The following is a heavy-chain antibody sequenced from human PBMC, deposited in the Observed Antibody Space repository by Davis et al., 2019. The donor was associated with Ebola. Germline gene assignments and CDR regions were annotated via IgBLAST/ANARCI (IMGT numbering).Heavy chain of an antibody. CDR1: GFTFSNAW. Sequence: GESLKISCAASGFTFSNAWMTWVRQAPGKGLEWVGRIKIKTDGGTTDYAAPVKGRFTISRDDSKNTLYLQMNSLKTEDTAVYYCTTVSQYYDFWSERVKRGAFEYWGQGTLVTVSS. CDR3: TTVSQYYDFWSERVKRGAFEY. D-gene: IGHD3-3*01. CDR2: IKIKTDGGTT. J-gene: IGHJ4*02. V-gene: IGHV3-15*01.